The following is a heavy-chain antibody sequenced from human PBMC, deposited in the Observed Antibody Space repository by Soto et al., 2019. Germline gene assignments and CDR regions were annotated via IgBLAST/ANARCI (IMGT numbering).Heavy chain of an antibody. D-gene: IGHD1-26*01. J-gene: IGHJ3*01. CDR3: ARGDRGAFDL. Sequence: EVQLVESGGGLVQPGESLRLSCAASGFTFSYYWMHWVRQAPGKGLVWVSRIHSDGSSTTYADSVKGRFTISGDNARNTVYLRMNSLRVEDTGVYYCARGDRGAFDLWGRGTVVTVSS. V-gene: IGHV3-74*01. CDR1: GFTFSYYW. CDR2: IHSDGSST.